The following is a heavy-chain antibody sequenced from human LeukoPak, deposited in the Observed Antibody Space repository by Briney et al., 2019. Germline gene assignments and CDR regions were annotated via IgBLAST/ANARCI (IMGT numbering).Heavy chain of an antibody. CDR1: GYTFTGYY. D-gene: IGHD2-21*02. CDR2: INPNSGGT. V-gene: IGHV1-2*02. CDR3: ARGKAYCGGDCYSDAFDI. Sequence: ASVKVSCKASGYTFTGYYMHWVRQAPGQGLEWMGWINPNSGGTNYAQKFQGRVTMTRDTSISTAYMELSRLRSDDTAVYYCARGKAYCGGDCYSDAFDIWGQGTMVTVSS. J-gene: IGHJ3*02.